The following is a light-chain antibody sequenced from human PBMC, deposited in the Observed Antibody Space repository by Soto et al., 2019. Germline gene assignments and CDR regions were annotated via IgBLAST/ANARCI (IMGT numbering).Light chain of an antibody. CDR3: SSYTSSSPYV. CDR2: DVS. CDR1: SSDVGGYNY. Sequence: QSALTQPASVSGSPGQSITISCTGTSSDVGGYNYVSWYQQHPGKAPKLMIYDVSNRPSGVSNRFSGSKSGNTASLTISGLQAEDEADYYSSSYTSSSPYVFGTGTKVTV. V-gene: IGLV2-14*01. J-gene: IGLJ1*01.